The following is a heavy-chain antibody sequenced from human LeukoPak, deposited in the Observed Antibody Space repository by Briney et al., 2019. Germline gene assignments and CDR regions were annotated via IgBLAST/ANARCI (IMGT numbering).Heavy chain of an antibody. CDR1: SGSINSYY. D-gene: IGHD1-26*01. V-gene: IGHV4-4*07. CDR2: IYTTGTT. CDR3: GRQGYTASYYFLDY. J-gene: IGHJ4*02. Sequence: PSDTLSLTCTVSSGSINSYYWGWVRQPPRKGLKWIGRIYTTGTTQYNPSLRSRVTMSVDTSTNQFSLNLRSMTAADTAVYYCGRQGYTASYYFLDYWSQGTLVAVS.